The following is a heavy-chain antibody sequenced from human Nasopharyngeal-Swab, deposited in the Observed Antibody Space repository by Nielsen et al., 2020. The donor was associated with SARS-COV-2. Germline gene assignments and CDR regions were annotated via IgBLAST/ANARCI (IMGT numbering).Heavy chain of an antibody. Sequence: VRQMPGKGLEWMGIIYTGDSDTIYSPSFQGQVAISADMSISTAYLQWSSLKSSDTAMYYCARHRSPGGLIGELSLDYWGQGALVTVSS. V-gene: IGHV5-51*01. J-gene: IGHJ4*02. D-gene: IGHD3-16*02. CDR3: ARHRSPGGLIGELSLDY. CDR2: IYTGDSDT.